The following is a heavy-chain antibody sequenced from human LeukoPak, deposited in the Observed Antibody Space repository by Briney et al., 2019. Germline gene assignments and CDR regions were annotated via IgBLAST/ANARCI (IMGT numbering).Heavy chain of an antibody. V-gene: IGHV3-53*01. CDR1: GLTFSSDY. J-gene: IGHJ4*02. CDR2: IYSGGNT. Sequence: GGSLRLSCATSGLTFSSDYMSWVRQAPGEGLEWVSLIYSGGNTHYADSVKGRFTISRDNSKNTLYLQMNSLRAEDTAVYYCARGAIDGWGQGTLVTVSS. CDR3: ARGAIDG. D-gene: IGHD3-22*01.